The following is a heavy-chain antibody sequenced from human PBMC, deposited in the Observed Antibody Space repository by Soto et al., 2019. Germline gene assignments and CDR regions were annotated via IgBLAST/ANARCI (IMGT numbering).Heavy chain of an antibody. J-gene: IGHJ5*02. CDR2: ISSNGGST. CDR1: GFTFSSCA. V-gene: IGHV3-64D*06. D-gene: IGHD6-19*01. CDR3: VKQDLSIIVVAGP. Sequence: GGSLRLSCSASGFTFSSCAMHWVRQAPGKGLEYVSAISSNGGSTYYADSVKGRFTISRDNSKNTLYLQMSSLRAEDTAVYYCVKQDLSIIVVAGPWGQGTLVTAPQ.